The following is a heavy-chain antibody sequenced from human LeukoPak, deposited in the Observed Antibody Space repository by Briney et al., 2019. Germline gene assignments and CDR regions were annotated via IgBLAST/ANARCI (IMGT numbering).Heavy chain of an antibody. CDR3: ARAPLVRGVTHFDY. Sequence: PSQTLSLTCTVSGGSISSGGYYWSWIRQHPGKGLEWIGYIYYSGSTYYNPSLKSRVTLSVDTSKNQFSLKLSSGTAADTAVYYCARAPLVRGVTHFDYWGQGTLVTVSS. CDR2: IYYSGST. J-gene: IGHJ4*02. D-gene: IGHD3-10*01. V-gene: IGHV4-31*03. CDR1: GGSISSGGYY.